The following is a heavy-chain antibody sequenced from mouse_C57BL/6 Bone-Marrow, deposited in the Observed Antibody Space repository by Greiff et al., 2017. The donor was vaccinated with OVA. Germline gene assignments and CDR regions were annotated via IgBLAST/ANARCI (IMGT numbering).Heavy chain of an antibody. CDR3: AREGAWFAY. CDR1: GFTFSSYA. V-gene: IGHV5-4*01. J-gene: IGHJ3*01. Sequence: EVKLMESGGGLVKPGGSLKLSCAASGFTFSSYAMSWVRQTPEQRLEWVATISDGGSYTYYPDNVKGRFTISRDNAKNNLYLQMSHLKSEDTAMYYCAREGAWFAYWGQGTLVTVSA. CDR2: ISDGGSYT.